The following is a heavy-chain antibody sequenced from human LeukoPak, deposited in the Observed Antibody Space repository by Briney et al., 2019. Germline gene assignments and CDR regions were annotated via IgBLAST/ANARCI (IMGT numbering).Heavy chain of an antibody. J-gene: IGHJ5*02. CDR2: ISYSGST. CDR1: VGSITNNNYV. Sequence: SETLSLTCTVSVGSITNNNYVWGWIRQPPGKALEWLGTISYSGSTYYNPSLKSRVTLSADTSNNHFSLELNSVTAADAAVYYCARHRISSSECDPWGQGTLVTVSS. D-gene: IGHD6-6*01. V-gene: IGHV4-39*01. CDR3: ARHRISSSECDP.